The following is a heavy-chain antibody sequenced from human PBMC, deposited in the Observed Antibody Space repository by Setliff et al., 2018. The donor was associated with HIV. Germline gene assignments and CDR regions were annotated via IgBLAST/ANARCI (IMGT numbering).Heavy chain of an antibody. V-gene: IGHV3-53*01. CDR3: ARSPGMLDY. D-gene: IGHD1-1*01. J-gene: IGHJ4*02. Sequence: PGGSLRLSCAVSEVIVSNNYMSWVRQAPGKGLEWVSVIYSGGSTDHADSVKGRFTISRDNSKNTVYLQMTSLRAEDTAVYYCARSPGMLDYWGQGTLVTVSS. CDR1: EVIVSNNY. CDR2: IYSGGST.